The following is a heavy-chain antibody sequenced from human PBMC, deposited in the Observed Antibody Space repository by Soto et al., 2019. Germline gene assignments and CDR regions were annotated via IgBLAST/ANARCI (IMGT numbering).Heavy chain of an antibody. CDR2: INAGIGDT. Sequence: QVQLVQSGAEEKKPGASVKVSCKASGYTFTSYAMHWVRQAPGQRLEWMGWINAGIGDTQYSHEFQGRVTITRDTSASTAYMELSSHRSEDRAVYYCARAFSMVVMAPGYWGQGNLVTVAS. CDR1: GYTFTSYA. V-gene: IGHV1-3*05. J-gene: IGHJ4*02. CDR3: ARAFSMVVMAPGY. D-gene: IGHD3-22*01.